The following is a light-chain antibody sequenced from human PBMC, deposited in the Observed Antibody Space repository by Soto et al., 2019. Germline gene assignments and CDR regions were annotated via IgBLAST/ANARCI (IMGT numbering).Light chain of an antibody. J-gene: IGKJ4*02. CDR1: QSILYSSNNANY. CDR2: WAS. V-gene: IGKV4-1*01. CDR3: QQYYTSPLT. Sequence: DIVMTQSPDSLAVPLGERATITCKSRQSILYSSNNANYLAWCQQKPGQPPKRLIYWASTRQYGVPYRVTGRGSGTDFTLTISSLQAEDVAVYYCQQYYTSPLTVGGGPNVEI.